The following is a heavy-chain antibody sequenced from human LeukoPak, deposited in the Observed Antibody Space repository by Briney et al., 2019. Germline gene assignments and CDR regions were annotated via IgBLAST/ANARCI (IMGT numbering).Heavy chain of an antibody. Sequence: ASVKVSCKASGDTFTHYIINWVRQAPGQGLEWMGKISAYNNYTTYAQKFQGRIAMTTDTSTNTAHMDLRSLRSDDTAFYYCAREGADDHGRLQWFDPWGQGTLVTVSS. CDR1: GDTFTHYI. J-gene: IGHJ5*02. D-gene: IGHD4-17*01. CDR2: ISAYNNYT. V-gene: IGHV1-18*01. CDR3: AREGADDHGRLQWFDP.